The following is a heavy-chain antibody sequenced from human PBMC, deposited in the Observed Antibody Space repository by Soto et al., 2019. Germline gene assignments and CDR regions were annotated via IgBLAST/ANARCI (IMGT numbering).Heavy chain of an antibody. J-gene: IGHJ4*02. CDR1: GLTFSSHA. CDR2: ISGRDGVT. V-gene: IGHV3-23*01. Sequence: GGSLRLACVASGLTFSSHAMTWVRQAPGKGLEWVAVISGRDGVTHYTDSVKGRSTISRDNPKSTLYLQINSLRAEDMAIYYCVTQAEGLLEGPLHFWGPGTLVTGSS. CDR3: VTQAEGLLEGPLHF.